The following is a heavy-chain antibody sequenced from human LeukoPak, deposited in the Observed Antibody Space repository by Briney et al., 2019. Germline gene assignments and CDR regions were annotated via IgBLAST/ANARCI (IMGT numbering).Heavy chain of an antibody. CDR3: ARAIKVSGSSYPYFDY. CDR1: GFAFSTYS. V-gene: IGHV3-48*01. J-gene: IGHJ4*02. CDR2: ISSSSRTI. Sequence: PGGSLRLSCVASGFAFSTYSMNWVRQAPAKGLEGVSYISSSSRTIYYADSVKGRFTISRDNAKSPLYLQMNSLRGEDTAVYYCARAIKVSGSSYPYFDYWGQGTLVTVSS. D-gene: IGHD1-26*01.